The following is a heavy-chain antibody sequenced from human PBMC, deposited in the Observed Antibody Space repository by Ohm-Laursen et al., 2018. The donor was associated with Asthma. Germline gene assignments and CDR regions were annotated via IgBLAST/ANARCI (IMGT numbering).Heavy chain of an antibody. V-gene: IGHV1-69*01. J-gene: IGHJ6*02. D-gene: IGHD3-3*01. CDR1: GGTFSSYA. CDR3: ARVDDFWSDINLGTYYYYGMDV. CDR2: IIPIFGTA. Sequence: SSVKVSCKASGGTFSSYAISWVRQAPGQGLEWMGGIIPIFGTANYAQKFQGRVTITADESTSTAYMELSSLRSEDTAVYYCARVDDFWSDINLGTYYYYGMDVWGQGTTVTVSS.